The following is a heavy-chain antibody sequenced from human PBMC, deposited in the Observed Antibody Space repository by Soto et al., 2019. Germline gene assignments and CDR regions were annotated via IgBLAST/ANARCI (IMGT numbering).Heavy chain of an antibody. CDR2: ISAYDGNT. Sequence: GASVKVSCKASGCTFTSYGMSWVRQAPGQGLEWMGWISAYDGNTKYAQKLQGRVTMTTDTSTSTAYMEMRSLRSDETAVYYCARHGYGDSHPIYYYYGMELWGQGTTVTVSS. J-gene: IGHJ6*01. D-gene: IGHD4-17*01. CDR1: GCTFTSYG. V-gene: IGHV1-18*01. CDR3: ARHGYGDSHPIYYYYGMEL.